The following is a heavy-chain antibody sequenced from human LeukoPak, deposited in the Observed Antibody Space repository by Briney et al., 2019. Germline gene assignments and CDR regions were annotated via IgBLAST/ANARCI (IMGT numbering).Heavy chain of an antibody. D-gene: IGHD3-22*01. CDR1: GGSVRSDSYY. CDR3: ARAGVSSGYWSL. J-gene: IGHJ4*02. CDR2: IYYSGST. V-gene: IGHV4-61*01. Sequence: SETLSLTCTVSGGSVRSDSYYWSWIRQPPGKGLEWIGYIYYSGSTNYNPSLKSRVTISVDTSKNQFSLKLTSLTAADTAVYYCARAGVSSGYWSLWGQGTLVTVSS.